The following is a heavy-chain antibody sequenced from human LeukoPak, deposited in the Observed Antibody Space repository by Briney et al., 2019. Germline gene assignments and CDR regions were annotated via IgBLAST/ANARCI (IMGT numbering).Heavy chain of an antibody. V-gene: IGHV1-8*01. CDR1: GYTFTSYD. CDR3: ARGEQQSYYFDY. D-gene: IGHD6-13*01. Sequence: ASVKVSCKASGYTFTSYDINWVRQATGQGLEWMGWMNPNSGNTGYAQKFQGRVTMTRNTSISTAYMELSSLGSEDTAVYYCARGEQQSYYFDYWGQGTLVTVSS. CDR2: MNPNSGNT. J-gene: IGHJ4*02.